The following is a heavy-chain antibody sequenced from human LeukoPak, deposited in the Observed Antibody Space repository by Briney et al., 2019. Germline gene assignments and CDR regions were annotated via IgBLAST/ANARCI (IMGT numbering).Heavy chain of an antibody. J-gene: IGHJ3*02. D-gene: IGHD3-22*01. CDR3: ARDRSLSYYEQKDAFDI. CDR1: GYFISSGYY. Sequence: SETLSLTCTVSGYFISSGYYWGWIRQPPGKGLQWIGSIHHSGSTYYNPSLKSRVTISVDTSKNQFSLKLSSVTAADTAVYYCARDRSLSYYEQKDAFDIWGQGTMVTVSS. CDR2: IHHSGST. V-gene: IGHV4-38-2*02.